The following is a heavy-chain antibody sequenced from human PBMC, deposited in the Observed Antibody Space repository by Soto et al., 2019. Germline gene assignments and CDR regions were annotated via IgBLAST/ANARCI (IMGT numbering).Heavy chain of an antibody. J-gene: IGHJ4*02. CDR3: ARHIFHNCSRTSRYAEYYFDY. D-gene: IGHD2-2*01. CDR1: GGSISSYY. Sequence: QVPLQESGRALVKPSETLSLTCTVSGGSISSYYWSWIRQPPGKGLEWIGYIYYSGSTNYNPSLKSRVTISVDTSKNQCSLKLSSVTAADTAVYYCARHIFHNCSRTSRYAEYYFDYWSQGTLVTVSS. CDR2: IYYSGST. V-gene: IGHV4-59*08.